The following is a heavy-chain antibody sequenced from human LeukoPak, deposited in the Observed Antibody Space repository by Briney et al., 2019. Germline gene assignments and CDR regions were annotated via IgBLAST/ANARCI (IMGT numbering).Heavy chain of an antibody. V-gene: IGHV3-30*18. CDR3: AKVGDSSSFDY. CDR2: ISRDGSYT. J-gene: IGHJ4*02. CDR1: GFTSSDYA. Sequence: PGRSLRLSCAASGFTSSDYAFHWVRQAPGQGLEWVAVISRDGSYTYYADSVRGRFTISRDSSENTLYLQMNSLRGGDTAVYYCAKVGDSSSFDYWGQGTLVIVSP. D-gene: IGHD6-19*01.